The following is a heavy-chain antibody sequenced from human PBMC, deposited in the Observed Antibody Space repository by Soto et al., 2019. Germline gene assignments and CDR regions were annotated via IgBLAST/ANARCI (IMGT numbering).Heavy chain of an antibody. CDR3: STRAYDTNGYYRFDS. D-gene: IGHD3-22*01. CDR2: INHSGRV. Sequence: PSETLSLTCAVYGGSFSGHSWTWIRQPPGKGLEWIGDINHSGRVNYSTSLKSRVTISMDTSKNKFPLTLSAVTAADTAMYYCSTRAYDTNGYYRFDSWGQGTMVTLSS. J-gene: IGHJ5*01. V-gene: IGHV4-34*01. CDR1: GGSFSGHS.